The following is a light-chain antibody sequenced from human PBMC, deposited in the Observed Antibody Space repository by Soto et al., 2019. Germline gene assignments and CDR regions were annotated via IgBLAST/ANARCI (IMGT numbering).Light chain of an antibody. V-gene: IGLV1-40*01. CDR1: SSNIGAGYD. Sequence: QSVLTQPPSVSGAPGQRVTISCTGSSSNIGAGYDVHWYQQLPGTAPKLLIYVNSNRRSGVPYRFSGNKSVTPATMAITGLEAEEDADYYCQSYDSSLSAVVFGGGTKLTVL. CDR3: QSYDSSLSAVV. CDR2: VNS. J-gene: IGLJ2*01.